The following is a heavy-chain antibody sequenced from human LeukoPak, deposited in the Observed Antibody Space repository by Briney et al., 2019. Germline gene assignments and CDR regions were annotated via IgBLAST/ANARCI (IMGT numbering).Heavy chain of an antibody. CDR1: GFIFSSHS. J-gene: IGHJ4*02. D-gene: IGHD2-2*01. CDR3: ARETYCTSTSCPIGDHFDY. Sequence: GGSLRLSCAASGFIFSSHSMNWVRQAPGKGLEWVSSISSSSSYIYYADSLKGRFTISRDNAKNSLYLHMNSLRAEDTAVYYCARETYCTSTSCPIGDHFDYWGQGTLVTVSS. CDR2: ISSSSSYI. V-gene: IGHV3-21*01.